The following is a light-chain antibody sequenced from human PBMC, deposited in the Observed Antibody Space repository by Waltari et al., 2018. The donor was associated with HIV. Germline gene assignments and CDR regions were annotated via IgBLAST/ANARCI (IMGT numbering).Light chain of an antibody. V-gene: IGLV3-25*03. J-gene: IGLJ3*02. CDR1: ALPKQY. Sequence: SYELTQPPSVSVSPGQTARITCSGDALPKQYAYWYQQKPGQAPVLVIYKDSERPSGIPERVSGSSSGKTGTLTISGVQAEDEADYYCQAADSSGTYKGNWVFGGGTKLTVL. CDR2: KDS. CDR3: QAADSSGTYKGNWV.